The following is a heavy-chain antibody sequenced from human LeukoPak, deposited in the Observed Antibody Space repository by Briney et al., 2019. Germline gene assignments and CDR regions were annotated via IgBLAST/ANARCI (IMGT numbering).Heavy chain of an antibody. D-gene: IGHD5-12*01. V-gene: IGHV4-59*01. CDR3: ARDGGYSGYAGFDY. J-gene: IGHJ4*02. Sequence: PSETLSLTCTVAGGSISSYYWSWIRLPPGRGLEWIGYIYYSGSTNYNPSLKSPVTISVDTSKNQFSLKLSSVTAADTAVYYCARDGGYSGYAGFDYWGQGTLVTVSS. CDR2: IYYSGST. CDR1: GGSISSYY.